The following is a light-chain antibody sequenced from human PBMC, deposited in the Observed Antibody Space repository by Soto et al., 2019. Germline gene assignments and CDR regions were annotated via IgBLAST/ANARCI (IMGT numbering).Light chain of an antibody. Sequence: QSVLTQPASVSGSPGQSITISCTGTSSDVGGYNYVSWYQQHPGKAPKLMIYAVSNRPSGVSNRFSGSKSGNSASLTISGLEADDETDYYCSSYTGSSTYVLFGGGTTLTAL. CDR3: SSYTGSSTYVL. J-gene: IGLJ2*01. CDR2: AVS. V-gene: IGLV2-14*01. CDR1: SSDVGGYNY.